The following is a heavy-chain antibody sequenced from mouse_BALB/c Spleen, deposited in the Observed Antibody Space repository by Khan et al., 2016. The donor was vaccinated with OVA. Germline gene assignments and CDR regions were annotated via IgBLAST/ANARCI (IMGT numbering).Heavy chain of an antibody. D-gene: IGHD2-2*01. V-gene: IGHV1S136*01. J-gene: IGHJ3*01. CDR1: GFTFTGYV. CDR3: LRAVFDYCCGYGRFAY. CDR2: ISPHSDGS. Sequence: VQLQQSGPELVKPGASVKMSCTASGFTFTGYVMHWVKQKPKQGLEWIGYISPHSDGSKYDEKFRGKATMTSDKSSNTAYMELSSLTSEDSAVCCCLRAVFDYCCGYGRFAYWGQGTLVTVSA.